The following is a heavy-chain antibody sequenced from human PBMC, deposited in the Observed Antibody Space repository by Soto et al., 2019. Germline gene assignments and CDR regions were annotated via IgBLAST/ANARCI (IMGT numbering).Heavy chain of an antibody. CDR3: ARDMRIVLRGEHGMDV. V-gene: IGHV3-33*01. CDR1: GFTFSSYG. D-gene: IGHD3-16*01. Sequence: GGSLRLSCAASGFTFSSYGMHWVRQAPGKGLEWVAVIWYDGSNKYYADSVKGRFTISRDNSKNTLYLQMNSLRAEDTAVYYCARDMRIVLRGEHGMDVWGQGTTVTVSS. J-gene: IGHJ6*02. CDR2: IWYDGSNK.